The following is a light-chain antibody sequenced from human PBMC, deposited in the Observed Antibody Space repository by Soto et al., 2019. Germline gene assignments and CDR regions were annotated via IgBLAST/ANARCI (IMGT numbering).Light chain of an antibody. V-gene: IGLV2-14*01. CDR3: SSYPTSTTQV. Sequence: QSVLTQPASVSGSPGQSITISCTGTSSDVGSYNYVSWYQQHPGKAPKLMIYEVRNRPSGVSDRFSGSKSGKTASLTIFGLQAEDEADYYCSSYPTSTTQVFGGGTQLTVL. CDR1: SSDVGSYNY. J-gene: IGLJ2*01. CDR2: EVR.